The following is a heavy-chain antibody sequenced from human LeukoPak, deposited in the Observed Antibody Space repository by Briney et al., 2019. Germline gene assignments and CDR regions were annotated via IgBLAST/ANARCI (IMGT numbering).Heavy chain of an antibody. V-gene: IGHV3-23*01. J-gene: IGHJ4*02. CDR1: GFTFSNAW. CDR3: AKAPGYSYGTHYDY. Sequence: PGGSLRLSCAASGFTFSNAWMSWVRQAPGKGLEWVSAISGSGGSTYYADSVKGRFTISRDNSKNTLYLQMNSLRAEDTAVYYCAKAPGYSYGTHYDYWGQGTLVTVSS. CDR2: ISGSGGST. D-gene: IGHD5-18*01.